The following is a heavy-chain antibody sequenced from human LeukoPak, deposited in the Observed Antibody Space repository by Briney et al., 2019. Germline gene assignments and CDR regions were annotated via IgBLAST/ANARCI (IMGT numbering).Heavy chain of an antibody. Sequence: PGGTLRLSCAASGFTFSNYGTSWVRQAPGKGLDWVSSISGSDGNTYYTDSVKGRFTISRDNSKNTLYLQMNSLRAEDTAVYYCAKMGSWRVSDYWGQGTLVTVSS. D-gene: IGHD1-1*01. J-gene: IGHJ4*02. CDR3: AKMGSWRVSDY. CDR1: GFTFSNYG. V-gene: IGHV3-23*01. CDR2: ISGSDGNT.